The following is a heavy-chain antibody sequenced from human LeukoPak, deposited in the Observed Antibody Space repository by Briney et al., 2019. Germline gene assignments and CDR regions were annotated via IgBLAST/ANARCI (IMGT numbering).Heavy chain of an antibody. Sequence: SVKVSCKASGGTFSSYAISWVRQAPGQGLEWMGGIIPIFGTANYAQKFQGRVTITADESTSTAYMELSSLRSEDTAVYYCATAYGSVLKVAFDYWGQGTLVTVSS. CDR3: ATAYGSVLKVAFDY. CDR2: IIPIFGTA. D-gene: IGHD3-10*01. CDR1: GGTFSSYA. V-gene: IGHV1-69*01. J-gene: IGHJ4*02.